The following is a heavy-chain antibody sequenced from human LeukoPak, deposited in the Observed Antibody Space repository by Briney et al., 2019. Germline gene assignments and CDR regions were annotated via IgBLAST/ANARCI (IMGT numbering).Heavy chain of an antibody. Sequence: ASVKVSCKASGGTFSSYAISWVRQAPGQGLEWMGGIIPIFGTANYAQKFQGRVTITADESTSTAYMELSSLRSEDTAVYYCARSGYSSSWYGECYFDYWGQGTLVTVSS. CDR2: IIPIFGTA. CDR1: GGTFSSYA. J-gene: IGHJ4*02. D-gene: IGHD6-13*01. CDR3: ARSGYSSSWYGECYFDY. V-gene: IGHV1-69*13.